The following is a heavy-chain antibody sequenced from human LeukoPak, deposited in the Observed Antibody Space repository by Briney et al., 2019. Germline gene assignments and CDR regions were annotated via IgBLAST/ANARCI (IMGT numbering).Heavy chain of an antibody. CDR3: ARDLYYYDSSGYYYAYYYYGMDV. D-gene: IGHD3-22*01. CDR2: ISYDGSNK. J-gene: IGHJ6*02. CDR1: GFTFSSYA. Sequence: GGSLRLSCAASGFTFSSYAMHWVRQAPGKGLEWVAVISYDGSNKYYADSVKGRFTISRDNSKNTLYLQMNSLRAEDTAVYYCARDLYYYDSSGYYYAYYYYGMDVWGQGTTVTVSS. V-gene: IGHV3-30-3*01.